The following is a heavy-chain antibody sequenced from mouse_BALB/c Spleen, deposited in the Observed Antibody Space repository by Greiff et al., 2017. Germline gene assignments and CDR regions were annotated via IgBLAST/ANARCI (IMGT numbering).Heavy chain of an antibody. CDR3: ARGATATGWYFDV. CDR2: IDPANGNT. CDR1: GFNIKDTY. J-gene: IGHJ1*01. D-gene: IGHD1-2*01. Sequence: VHVKQSGAELVKPGASVKLSCTASGFNIKDTYMHWVKQRPEQGLEWIGRIDPANGNTKYDPKFQGKATITADTSSNTAYLQLSSLTSEDTAVYYCARGATATGWYFDVWGAGTTVTVSS. V-gene: IGHV14-3*02.